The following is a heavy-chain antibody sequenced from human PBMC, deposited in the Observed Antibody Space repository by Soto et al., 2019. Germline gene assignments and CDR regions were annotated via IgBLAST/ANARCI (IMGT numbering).Heavy chain of an antibody. V-gene: IGHV3-21*01. D-gene: IGHD2-2*03. CDR1: GFTFSSYS. CDR2: ISSSSSYI. J-gene: IGHJ4*02. Sequence: GGSLRLSCAASGFTFSSYSMNWVRQAPGKGLEWVSSISSSSSYIYYADSVKGRFTISRDKAKNSLYLQMNSLRAEDTAVYYCARDLLDIVVVPAATPYYFDYWGQGTLVTVSS. CDR3: ARDLLDIVVVPAATPYYFDY.